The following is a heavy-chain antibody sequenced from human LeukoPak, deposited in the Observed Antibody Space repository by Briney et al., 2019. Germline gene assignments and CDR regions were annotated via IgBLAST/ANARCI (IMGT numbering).Heavy chain of an antibody. CDR2: IYPSGST. CDR1: GYSISSGYY. J-gene: IGHJ1*01. V-gene: IGHV4-38-2*02. D-gene: IGHD3-22*01. CDR3: ARAGRPYYDSRFFQH. Sequence: PSETLSLTCTVSGYSISSGYYWGWIRQPPGKGLEWIGSIYPSGSTFYNPSLRGQVTISIDKSKNQFSLKLSSVTAADTAVYFCARAGRPYYDSRFFQHWGQGTLVTVSS.